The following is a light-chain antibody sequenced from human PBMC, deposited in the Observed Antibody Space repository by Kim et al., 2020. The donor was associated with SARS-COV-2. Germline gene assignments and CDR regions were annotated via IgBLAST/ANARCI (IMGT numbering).Light chain of an antibody. CDR3: QAWDSSSWV. J-gene: IGLJ3*02. V-gene: IGLV3-1*01. CDR1: NLGDKY. CDR2: QDR. Sequence: SYELTQPPSVSVSPGQTASITCSGDNLGDKYACWYQQKPGQSPVLVIFQDRYRPSGIPERFTGANSGNTATLTIRGTQAMDEADYYCQAWDSSSWVFGGGTQLTVL.